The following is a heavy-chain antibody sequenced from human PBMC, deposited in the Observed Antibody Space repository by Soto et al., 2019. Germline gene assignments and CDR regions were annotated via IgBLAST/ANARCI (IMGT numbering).Heavy chain of an antibody. CDR3: AREARITIFGVVTKNWFDP. D-gene: IGHD3-3*01. CDR1: GGSISSGGYS. V-gene: IGHV4-30-2*01. Sequence: SETLSLTCAVSGGSISSGGYSWSWIRQPPGKGLEWIGYIYHSGSTYYNPSLKSRVTISVDSSKNQFSPKLSSVTAADTAVYYCAREARITIFGVVTKNWFDPWGQGTLVTVSS. CDR2: IYHSGST. J-gene: IGHJ5*02.